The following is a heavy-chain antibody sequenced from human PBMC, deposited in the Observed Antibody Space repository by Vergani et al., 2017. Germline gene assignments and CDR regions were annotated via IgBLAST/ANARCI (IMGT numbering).Heavy chain of an antibody. CDR1: GGSISSDNYY. CDR2: ISYSGSN. CDR3: ARTESFILRYFHWAL. Sequence: QVQLQESGPGLVKPSQTLSLTCTVSGGSISSDNYYWSWIRQPPGKGLEWIGCISYSGSNNYNPSLKSRVTISVDTSKNQFSLKLSSVTAADTAIYFCARTESFILRYFHWALWGQGTLVTVSS. D-gene: IGHD3-9*01. V-gene: IGHV4-30-4*08. J-gene: IGHJ4*02.